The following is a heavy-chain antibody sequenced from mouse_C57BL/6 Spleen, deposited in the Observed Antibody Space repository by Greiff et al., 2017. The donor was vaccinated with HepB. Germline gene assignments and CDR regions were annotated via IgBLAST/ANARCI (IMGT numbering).Heavy chain of an antibody. V-gene: IGHV14-4*01. Sequence: VQLQQSGAELVRPGASVKLSCTASGFNIKDDYMHWVKQRPEQGLEWIGWIDPENGDTEYASKFQGKATITADTSSNTAYLQLSSLTSGDTAVYYCTTPRWVTFAYWGQGTLVTVSA. CDR2: IDPENGDT. CDR1: GFNIKDDY. D-gene: IGHD2-13*01. CDR3: TTPRWVTFAY. J-gene: IGHJ3*01.